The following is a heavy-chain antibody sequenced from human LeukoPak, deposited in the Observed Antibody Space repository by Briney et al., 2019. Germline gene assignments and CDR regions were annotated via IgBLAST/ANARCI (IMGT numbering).Heavy chain of an antibody. V-gene: IGHV4-38-2*02. CDR2: IYHSGST. Sequence: SETLSLTCTVSGYSISSGYYWGWIRQPPGKGLEWIGSIYHSGSTYYNPSLKRRVTMSVDTSKNQFSLKLISVTAADTAVYYCAKDGRGWEMRYWGQGTLVTVSS. J-gene: IGHJ4*02. CDR1: GYSISSGYY. D-gene: IGHD1-26*01. CDR3: AKDGRGWEMRY.